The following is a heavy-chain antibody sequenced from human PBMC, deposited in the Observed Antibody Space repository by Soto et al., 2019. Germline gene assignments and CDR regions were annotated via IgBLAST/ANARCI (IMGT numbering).Heavy chain of an antibody. Sequence: VSVKVSCKASGYTFTGYYMHWVRQAPGQGLEWMGWINPNSGGTNYAQKFQGRVTMTRDTSISTAYMELSRLRPDDTAVYYCARDGDYDSRGDYWGQGTLVTVSS. J-gene: IGHJ4*02. V-gene: IGHV1-2*02. CDR1: GYTFTGYY. CDR2: INPNSGGT. D-gene: IGHD3-22*01. CDR3: ARDGDYDSRGDY.